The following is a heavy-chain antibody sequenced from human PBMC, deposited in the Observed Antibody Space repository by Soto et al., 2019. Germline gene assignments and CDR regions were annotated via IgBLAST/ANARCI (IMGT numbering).Heavy chain of an antibody. CDR3: ARPIIAAAGMGGMDV. J-gene: IGHJ6*02. D-gene: IGHD6-13*01. CDR1: GGSFSGYY. Sequence: PSETLSLTCAVYGGSFSGYYWSWIRQPPGKGLEWIGEINHSGSTNYNPSLKSRVTISVDTSKSQFSLKLSSVTAADTAVYYCARPIIAAAGMGGMDVWGQGTTVTVSS. CDR2: INHSGST. V-gene: IGHV4-34*01.